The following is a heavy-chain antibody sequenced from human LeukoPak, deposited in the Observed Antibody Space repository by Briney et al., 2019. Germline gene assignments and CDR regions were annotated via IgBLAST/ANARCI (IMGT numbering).Heavy chain of an antibody. V-gene: IGHV3-30*18. D-gene: IGHD3-10*01. CDR1: GFTFSSYG. CDR3: AKEGDYYGSGSYRDGFDI. CDR2: ISYDGSNK. J-gene: IGHJ3*02. Sequence: GRSLRLSCAASGFTFSSYGMHWVRQAPGKGLEWVAVISYDGSNKYYADSVKGRFTISRDSFKNTLYLQMNSLRPEDTAVYYCAKEGDYYGSGSYRDGFDIWGQGTRATVSS.